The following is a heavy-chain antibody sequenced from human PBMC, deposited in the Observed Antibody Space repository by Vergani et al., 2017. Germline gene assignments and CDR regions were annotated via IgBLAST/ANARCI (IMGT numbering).Heavy chain of an antibody. D-gene: IGHD2-2*01. Sequence: EVQLVESGGGLVKPGGSLRLSCVASGFTFGSDSMNWVRQAPGKGLEWVSVISSRSSYSYYADSVKGRFTISRDKGKYSLLLQMNSLRPEDTAIYYCACEVPEYQLATQYYQHWGQGTLVTVSS. CDR1: GFTFGSDS. V-gene: IGHV3-21*01. CDR3: ACEVPEYQLATQYYQH. J-gene: IGHJ1*01. CDR2: ISSRSSYS.